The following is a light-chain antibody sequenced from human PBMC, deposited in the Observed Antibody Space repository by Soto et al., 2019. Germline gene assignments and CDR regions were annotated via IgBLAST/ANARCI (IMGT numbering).Light chain of an antibody. J-gene: IGLJ1*01. CDR3: ALWDDNLHRYV. Sequence: QSVLTQPPSASGTPGQTVTISCSGSSSNFGSNNVNWYQHLPGTAPKLLIYSNIKRPSGVPDRFSGSNSGTSASLAISGLQSEDEADYYCALWDDNLHRYVFGTGTKLTVL. CDR1: SSNFGSNN. CDR2: SNI. V-gene: IGLV1-44*01.